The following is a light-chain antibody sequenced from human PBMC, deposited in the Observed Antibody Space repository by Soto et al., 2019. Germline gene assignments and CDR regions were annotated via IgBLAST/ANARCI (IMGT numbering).Light chain of an antibody. CDR3: QQYNSYWT. CDR1: QSISSW. V-gene: IGKV1-5*03. J-gene: IGKJ1*01. CDR2: KAS. Sequence: DTQMTQSPSTLSASVGDRVTITCRASQSISSWLAWYQQKPGKVPKLLIHKASTLESGVPSRFSGSGSGTEFTLTISGLQPDDFATYYCQQYNSYWTFGQGTKVEIK.